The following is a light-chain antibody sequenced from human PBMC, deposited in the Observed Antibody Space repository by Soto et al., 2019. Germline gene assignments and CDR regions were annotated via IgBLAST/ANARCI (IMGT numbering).Light chain of an antibody. J-gene: IGKJ1*01. Sequence: EIVMTQSPATLSVSPGERATLSCRASQSVRNNLAWYQQTPGQAPRLLIYGASTRATGIPARFSGSGSGTDFTLTISSLQSEDFAVYYCQQYNDWPRTFGQGTKVEIK. V-gene: IGKV3-15*01. CDR3: QQYNDWPRT. CDR1: QSVRNN. CDR2: GAS.